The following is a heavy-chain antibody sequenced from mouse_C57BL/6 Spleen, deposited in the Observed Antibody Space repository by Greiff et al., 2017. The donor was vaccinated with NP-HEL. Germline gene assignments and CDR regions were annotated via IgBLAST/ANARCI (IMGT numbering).Heavy chain of an antibody. CDR1: GFTFSNYW. D-gene: IGHD1-1*01. CDR2: IRLKSDNYAT. V-gene: IGHV6-3*01. J-gene: IGHJ3*01. Sequence: EVKLMESGGGLVQPGGSMKLSCVASGFTFSNYWMNWVRQSPEKGLEWVAQIRLKSDNYATHYAESVKGRFTISRDDSKSSVYLQMNNLRAEDTGIYYCAGKDGSAEFAYWGQGTLVTVSA. CDR3: AGKDGSAEFAY.